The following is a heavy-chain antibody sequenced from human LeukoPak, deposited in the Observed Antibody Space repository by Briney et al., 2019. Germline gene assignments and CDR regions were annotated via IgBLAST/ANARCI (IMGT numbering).Heavy chain of an antibody. J-gene: IGHJ4*02. CDR3: ARGGPAYGATPDY. V-gene: IGHV3-74*01. Sequence: GGSLRLSCAASGLAFSSYWTHWVRQAPGKGLVWVSHINIDGRTTNYADSVRGRFTISRDNAKNTLYLQMNSLTAEDTAVYYCARGGPAYGATPDYWGQGTLVTVSS. D-gene: IGHD4-17*01. CDR2: INIDGRTT. CDR1: GLAFSSYW.